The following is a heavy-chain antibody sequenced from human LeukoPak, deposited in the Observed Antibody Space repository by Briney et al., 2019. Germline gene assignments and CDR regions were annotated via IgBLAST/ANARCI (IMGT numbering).Heavy chain of an antibody. Sequence: GGSLRLSCAASGFTFSSYAMHWVRQAPGKGLEWVAVISYDGSNKYYAGSVKGRFTISRDNSKNTLYLRMNSLRAEDTAVYYCARASSSWYYFDYWGQGTLVTVSS. CDR3: ARASSSWYYFDY. D-gene: IGHD6-13*01. CDR2: ISYDGSNK. V-gene: IGHV3-30*04. J-gene: IGHJ4*02. CDR1: GFTFSSYA.